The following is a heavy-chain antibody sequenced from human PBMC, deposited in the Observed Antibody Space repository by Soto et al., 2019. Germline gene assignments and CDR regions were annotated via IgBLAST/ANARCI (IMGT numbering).Heavy chain of an antibody. Sequence: ASETLSLTCAVSGGSISSYYWSWIRQTPGKGLEWVGYIYNTGRTNYNPSLTSRVTISLDMSKNQFSLNLSSVTAADTAMYFCARGRTPLDFWGQGTQVTVSS. CDR1: GGSISSYY. D-gene: IGHD2-15*01. CDR3: ARGRTPLDF. V-gene: IGHV4-59*12. CDR2: IYNTGRT. J-gene: IGHJ4*02.